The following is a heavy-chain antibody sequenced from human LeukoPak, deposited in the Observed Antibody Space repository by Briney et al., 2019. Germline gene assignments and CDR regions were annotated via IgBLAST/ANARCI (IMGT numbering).Heavy chain of an antibody. CDR2: ISVSGGST. CDR1: GFTFSSYA. D-gene: IGHD2-8*01. CDR3: AKDRSCTNDICHGDFDY. J-gene: IGHJ4*02. Sequence: PGRSLILSCAASGFTFSSYAVSWVSQAPGKGLELVSSISVSGGSTYSADSVKGRFTIPRDNSKNTLYLQMNSLRAEDTALYYCAKDRSCTNDICHGDFDYWGQGTLVTVSS. V-gene: IGHV3-23*01.